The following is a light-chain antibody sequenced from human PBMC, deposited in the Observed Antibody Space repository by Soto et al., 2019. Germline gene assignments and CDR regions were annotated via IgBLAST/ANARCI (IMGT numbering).Light chain of an antibody. J-gene: IGKJ3*01. CDR1: QDISNY. CDR3: QKYDNLPFT. CDR2: VAS. V-gene: IGKV1-33*01. Sequence: DIQMTQSPSSLSASVGDRVTITCQARQDISNYLYWYQQKPGKAPKVLIYVASNFETGVPPRFSGTGSGTDFTFTISSLQPEDIATDYCQKYDNLPFTFGPGTTVDFK.